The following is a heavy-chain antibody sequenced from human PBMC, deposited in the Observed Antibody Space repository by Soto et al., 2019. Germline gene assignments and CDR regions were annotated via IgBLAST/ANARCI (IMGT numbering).Heavy chain of an antibody. Sequence: GSLRLSCAASGFTFSRFPMIWVRQAPGKGLEWVSAVSDSGGRTYYADSVEGRFTISRDNSKNTLYLQMNSLRAEDTAVYYCAKFYGGTSAHTYTIVPWRQGTLVNVSS. CDR1: GFTFSRFP. CDR3: AKFYGGTSAHTYTIVP. V-gene: IGHV3-23*01. CDR2: VSDSGGRT. J-gene: IGHJ5*02. D-gene: IGHD2-15*01.